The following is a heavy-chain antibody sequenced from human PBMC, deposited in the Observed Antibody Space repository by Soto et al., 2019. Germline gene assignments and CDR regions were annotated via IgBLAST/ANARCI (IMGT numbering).Heavy chain of an antibody. J-gene: IGHJ6*02. CDR2: IHSDGTTT. V-gene: IGHV3-74*01. D-gene: IGHD3-10*02. CDR3: ARYVSYSMDV. CDR1: GFTFSSHW. Sequence: RGSLRLSCEVSGFTFSSHWMHWVRQAPGKGLVWVSYIHSDGTTTTHADSVKGRSTISRDNAKNTLYLQMNCLRAEDTAVYYCARYVSYSMDVWGQGTTGTV.